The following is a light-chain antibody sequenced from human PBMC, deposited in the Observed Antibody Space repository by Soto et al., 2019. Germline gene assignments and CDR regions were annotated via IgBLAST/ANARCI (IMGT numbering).Light chain of an antibody. V-gene: IGKV3-15*01. Sequence: EIVMTQSPATLSVSPGERATLSCRASQSVSSNLSWYRQKPGQAPRRLIYDASTRSTGIPARFSGSGSGTEYTLTIRSLQSEDSAVYYCQQCSWHPFSVTFGGGTKVEIK. J-gene: IGKJ4*01. CDR1: QSVSSN. CDR3: QQCSWHPFSVT. CDR2: DAS.